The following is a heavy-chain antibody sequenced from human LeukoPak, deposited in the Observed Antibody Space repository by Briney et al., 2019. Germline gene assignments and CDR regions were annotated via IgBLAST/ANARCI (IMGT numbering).Heavy chain of an antibody. J-gene: IGHJ4*02. CDR2: IYPGDSDT. Sequence: GESLKISCKGSGYSFTSYWIGWVRQMPGKGLEWMGIIYPGDSDTRYSPSFQGQVTISADKSISTAYLQWSSLKASDTAMYYCALKVGYYGSGSYLGYWGQGTLVTVSS. V-gene: IGHV5-51*01. D-gene: IGHD3-10*01. CDR3: ALKVGYYGSGSYLGY. CDR1: GYSFTSYW.